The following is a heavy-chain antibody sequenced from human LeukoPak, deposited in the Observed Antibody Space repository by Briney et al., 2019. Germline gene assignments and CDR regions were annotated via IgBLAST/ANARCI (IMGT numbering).Heavy chain of an antibody. CDR2: ISGTGSNR. J-gene: IGHJ4*02. CDR3: AKGASGSGDFDY. V-gene: IGHV3-23*01. CDR1: GFTFNTYA. D-gene: IGHD2-15*01. Sequence: GGSLRLSCTASGFTFNTYAMSWVRQAPGKGLEWVSTISGTGSNRYYADSVRGRFTISRDNSKNTLSLQMNSLRPEDTAVYYCAKGASGSGDFDYWGQGTLVTVSS.